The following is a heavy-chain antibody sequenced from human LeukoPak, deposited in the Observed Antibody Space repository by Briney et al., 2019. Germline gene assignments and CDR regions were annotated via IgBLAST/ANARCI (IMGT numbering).Heavy chain of an antibody. J-gene: IGHJ6*03. Sequence: ASVKVSCKASGYTFTGYYMHWVRQAPGQGLEWMGWISAYNGNTNYAQKLQGRVTMTTDTSTSTAYMELRSLRSDDTAVYYCARELERQYYYYYMDVWGKGTTVTVSS. D-gene: IGHD1-1*01. CDR1: GYTFTGYY. CDR2: ISAYNGNT. CDR3: ARELERQYYYYYMDV. V-gene: IGHV1-18*04.